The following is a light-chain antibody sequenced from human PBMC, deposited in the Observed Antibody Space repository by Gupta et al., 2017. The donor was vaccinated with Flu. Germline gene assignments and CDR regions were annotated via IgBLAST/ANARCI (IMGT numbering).Light chain of an antibody. CDR1: QSISRSS. Sequence: EIVLTQSPDTLSLSPGERATLSCRASQSISRSSLAWYQQRPGQTPRLLIYGASSKATGVPDRFSGSGSGTDFSLTISRLEPEDFAVYYCHQYGSSPMYTFGQGTKLDIK. CDR2: GAS. J-gene: IGKJ2*01. CDR3: HQYGSSPMYT. V-gene: IGKV3-20*01.